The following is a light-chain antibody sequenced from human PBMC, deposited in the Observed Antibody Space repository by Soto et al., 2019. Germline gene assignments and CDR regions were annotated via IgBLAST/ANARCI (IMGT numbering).Light chain of an antibody. V-gene: IGKV3-11*01. Sequence: ETVLTQSPATLSLSPGERATLSCRASHSLDSYLAWYQKKPGQAPRLLIYDTSNRASGIPARFSGSGSRTDFTLTISSLEPEDAAVYCCLHRSNWLTFGQGTKVELK. CDR2: DTS. CDR1: HSLDSY. J-gene: IGKJ1*01. CDR3: LHRSNWLT.